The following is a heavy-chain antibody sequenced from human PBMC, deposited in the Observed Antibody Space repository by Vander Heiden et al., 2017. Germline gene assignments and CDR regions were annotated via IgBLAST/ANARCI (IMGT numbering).Heavy chain of an antibody. Sequence: VQLVESGGGVVQPGRPPRLSCAASGFTLSNYGIHWVRQAPGKGLEWVAVTWYDGSRKYFADPVQDRFSISRDNSKVFLQMNSLRAEDTAVYYCARDGRVRGIIIRPYYYYGMDVWGQGTAVTVSS. J-gene: IGHJ6*02. CDR3: ARDGRVRGIIIRPYYYYGMDV. V-gene: IGHV3-33*01. CDR1: GFTLSNYG. CDR2: TWYDGSRK. D-gene: IGHD3-10*01.